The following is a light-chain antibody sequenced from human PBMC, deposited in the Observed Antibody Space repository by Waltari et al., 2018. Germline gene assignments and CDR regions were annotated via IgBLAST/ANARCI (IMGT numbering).Light chain of an antibody. Sequence: SALTQPDSVSGSPGQSITLSCRGISIDSGGYNYVSWYQHPPGEAPKVIIYDVSNRPSGVSNRFSGSKSGSSASLTISGLQAEDEADYYCSSFTSSTTGIFGGGTKLTVL. CDR3: SSFTSSTTGI. CDR2: DVS. V-gene: IGLV2-14*03. CDR1: SIDSGGYNY. J-gene: IGLJ2*01.